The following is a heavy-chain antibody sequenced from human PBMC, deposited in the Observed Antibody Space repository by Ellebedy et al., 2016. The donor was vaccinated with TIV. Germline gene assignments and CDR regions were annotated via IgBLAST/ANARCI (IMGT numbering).Heavy chain of an antibody. CDR2: INPSGCST. D-gene: IGHD3-16*01. V-gene: IGHV1-46*01. CDR1: GYTFTSYY. J-gene: IGHJ4*02. Sequence: ASVKVSCKASGYTFTSYYIYWVRQAPGQGLEWMGIINPSGCSTSYAQKFQGRVTMTTNPSTNTGYMEMSSLRSDDTAGYYCARVIGLRDCDGGTCSPPPPLDYWGQGTLVTVSS. CDR3: ARVIGLRDCDGGTCSPPPPLDY.